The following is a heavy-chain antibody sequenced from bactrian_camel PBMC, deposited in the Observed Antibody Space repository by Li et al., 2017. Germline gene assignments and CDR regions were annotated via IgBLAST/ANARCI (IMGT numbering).Heavy chain of an antibody. CDR1: GYSSSRHC. CDR3: AAGTRIIVGDYCDGITN. D-gene: IGHD4*01. J-gene: IGHJ4*01. CDR2: IRRDGDE. Sequence: QLVESGGGSVQAGGSLRLSCTHFGYSSSRHCMGWFRQAPGKAREGIAGIRRDGDEYYADSVKGRFTISQDNAKNIIYLQMNSLTPDDTAMYYCAAGTRIIVGDYCDGITNWGQGTQVTV. V-gene: IGHV3S31*01.